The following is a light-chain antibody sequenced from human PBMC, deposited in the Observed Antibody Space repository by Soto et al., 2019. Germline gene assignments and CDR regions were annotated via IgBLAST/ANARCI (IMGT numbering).Light chain of an antibody. CDR3: SSYAGINNYV. V-gene: IGLV2-8*01. CDR2: EVS. CDR1: SSDVGGYNY. Sequence: QSALTQPPSASGSPGQSVTISCTGTSSDVGGYNYVSWYQQYPGKAPKVMIYEVSKRPSGVPDRFSGSKSGNTASLTVSGLQAEDESDYYFSSYAGINNYVFGPGNKLTVL. J-gene: IGLJ1*01.